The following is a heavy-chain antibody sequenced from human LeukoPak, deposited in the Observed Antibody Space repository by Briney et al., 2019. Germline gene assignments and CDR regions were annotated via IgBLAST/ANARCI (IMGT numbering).Heavy chain of an antibody. V-gene: IGHV3-9*01. D-gene: IGHD2-2*02. CDR1: GFTFSSYA. CDR2: ISWNSGSI. CDR3: AKDPYCSSTSCYKYFDY. Sequence: GGSLRLSCAASGFTFSSYAMSWVRQAPGKGLEWVSGISWNSGSIGYADSVKGRFTISRDNAKNSLYLQMNSLRAEDTALYYCAKDPYCSSTSCYKYFDYWGQGTLVTVSS. J-gene: IGHJ4*02.